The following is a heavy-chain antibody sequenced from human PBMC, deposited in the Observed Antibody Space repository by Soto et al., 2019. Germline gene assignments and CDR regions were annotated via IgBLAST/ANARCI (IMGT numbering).Heavy chain of an antibody. D-gene: IGHD3-3*01. Sequence: SETLSLTCAVYGGSFSGYYWSWIRQPPGKGLEWIGEINHSGSTNYNPSLKSRVTISVDTSKNQFSLKLSSVTAADTAVYYCARGQRYYDLYFAFDPWGQGTLVTVSS. V-gene: IGHV4-34*01. CDR1: GGSFSGYY. CDR2: INHSGST. CDR3: ARGQRYYDLYFAFDP. J-gene: IGHJ5*02.